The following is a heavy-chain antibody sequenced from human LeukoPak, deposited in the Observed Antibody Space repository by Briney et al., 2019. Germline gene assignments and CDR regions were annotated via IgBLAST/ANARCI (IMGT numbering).Heavy chain of an antibody. V-gene: IGHV4-39*01. CDR1: GGSISSSSYY. J-gene: IGHJ3*02. Sequence: PSETLSLTCTVSGGSISSSSYYWGWIRQPPGKGLEWIGSIYYSGSTYYNPSLKSRVTISVDTSKNQFSLKLSSVTAADTAVYYCARWGVRGEFDAFDIWGQGTMVTVSS. CDR3: ARWGVRGEFDAFDI. CDR2: IYYSGST. D-gene: IGHD3-10*02.